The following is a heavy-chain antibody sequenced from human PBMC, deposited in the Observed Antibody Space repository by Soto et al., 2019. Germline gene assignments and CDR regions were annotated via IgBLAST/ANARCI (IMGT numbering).Heavy chain of an antibody. V-gene: IGHV1-24*01. CDR2: FDPEDGET. J-gene: IGHJ6*03. CDR1: GYTLTELS. D-gene: IGHD2-2*02. Sequence: ASVKVSCKVSGYTLTELSMHRVRQAPGKGLEWMGGFDPEDGETIYAQKFQGRVTMTEDTSTDTAYMELSSLRSEDTAVYYCATVYRKYQLLYGDYYYMDVWGKGTTVTVSS. CDR3: ATVYRKYQLLYGDYYYMDV.